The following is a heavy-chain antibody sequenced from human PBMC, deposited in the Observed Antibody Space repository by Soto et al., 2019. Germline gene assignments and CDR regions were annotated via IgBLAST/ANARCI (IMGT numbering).Heavy chain of an antibody. V-gene: IGHV1-69*12. D-gene: IGHD2-15*01. J-gene: IGHJ4*02. CDR1: GGTFSSYA. CDR2: IIPIFGTA. Sequence: QVQLVQSGAEVKKPGSSVKVSCKASGGTFSSYAISWVRQAPGQGLEWMGGIIPIFGTANYAQKFQGRVTITADESTSTAYMELSSLRSEDTAVYYCARGSIGCSGGSCYQGAYWGQGTLVTVSS. CDR3: ARGSIGCSGGSCYQGAY.